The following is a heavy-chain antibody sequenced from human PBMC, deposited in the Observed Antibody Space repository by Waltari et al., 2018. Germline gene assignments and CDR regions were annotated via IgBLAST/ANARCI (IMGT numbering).Heavy chain of an antibody. CDR3: ARVKGYSSNWYYFDY. D-gene: IGHD6-13*01. Sequence: VQLVQSGAEVKRPGASLKVSCKASGYTFTSYAMHWVRQVPGQGLDWMGWINAGSGETKYSQKFQARVTITRDTSASTAYMELSSLTSEDTAVYYCARVKGYSSNWYYFDYWGQGTLVTVSA. CDR2: INAGSGET. J-gene: IGHJ4*02. CDR1: GYTFTSYA. V-gene: IGHV1-3*01.